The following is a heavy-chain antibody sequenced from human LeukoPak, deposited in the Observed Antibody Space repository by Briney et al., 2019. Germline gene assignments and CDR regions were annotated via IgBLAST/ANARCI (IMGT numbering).Heavy chain of an antibody. V-gene: IGHV3-23*01. CDR3: AKRDYYDFDY. CDR1: GFTFSSYA. J-gene: IGHJ4*02. CDR2: ISPTGGST. Sequence: GGSLRLSCAASGFTFSSYAMSWVRQAPGKGLEWVSTISPTGGSTYYADSVKGRFTISRDISKNTLYLQMNSLRAEDTAVYYCAKRDYYDFDYWGQGTLVTVSS. D-gene: IGHD3-10*01.